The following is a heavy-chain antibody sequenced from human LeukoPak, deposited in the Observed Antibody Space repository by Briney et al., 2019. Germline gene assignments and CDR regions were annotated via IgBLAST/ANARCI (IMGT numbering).Heavy chain of an antibody. CDR3: ARQTGSGLFILP. CDR2: IYYSGNT. J-gene: IGHJ4*02. V-gene: IGHV4-39*01. CDR1: GVSISSSNSY. Sequence: NPSETLSLTCTVSGVSISSSNSYWGWIRQPPGKGLEWIGSIYYSGNTYYNASLKSQVSISIDTPKNQFSLRLTSVTAADTAVYYCARQTGSGLFILPGGQGTLVTVSS. D-gene: IGHD3/OR15-3a*01.